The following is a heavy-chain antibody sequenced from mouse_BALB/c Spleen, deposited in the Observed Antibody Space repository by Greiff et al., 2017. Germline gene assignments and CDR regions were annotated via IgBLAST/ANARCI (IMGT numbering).Heavy chain of an antibody. CDR2: INPDSSTI. J-gene: IGHJ1*01. CDR3: ARRTLWSYWYFDV. D-gene: IGHD1-1*02. Sequence: DVQLQESGGGLVQPGGSLKLSCAASGFDFSRYWMSWVRQAPGKGLEWIGEINPDSSTINYTPSLKDKFIISRDNAKNTLYLQMSKVRSEDTALYYCARRTLWSYWYFDVWGAGTTVTVSS. V-gene: IGHV4-1*02. CDR1: GFDFSRYW.